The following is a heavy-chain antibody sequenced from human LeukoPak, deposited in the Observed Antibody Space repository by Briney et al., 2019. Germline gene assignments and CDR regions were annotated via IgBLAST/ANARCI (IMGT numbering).Heavy chain of an antibody. CDR2: IGSSSSII. CDR3: VRDSVYAFDI. CDR1: GFTFNSYS. Sequence: GGSLRPSCGASGFTFNSYSMTWVRQAPGKGLERVSYIGSSSSIISYADSVKGRFTISRDNAKNSLYLQMNGLRDEDTAVYYCVRDSVYAFDIWGQGTMVTVSS. V-gene: IGHV3-48*02. J-gene: IGHJ3*02. D-gene: IGHD6-6*01.